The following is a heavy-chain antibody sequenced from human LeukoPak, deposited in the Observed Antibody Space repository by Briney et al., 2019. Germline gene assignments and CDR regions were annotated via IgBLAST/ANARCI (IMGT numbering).Heavy chain of an antibody. CDR3: AKADSSGWYPGWYFDL. CDR2: IYTSGST. CDR1: GGSISSYY. J-gene: IGHJ2*01. V-gene: IGHV4-4*07. Sequence: SETLSLTCTVSGGSISSYYWSWIRQPAGKGLEWIGRIYTSGSTNYNPSLKSRVTMSVDTSKNQFSLKLSSVTAADTAVYYCAKADSSGWYPGWYFDLWGRGTLVTASS. D-gene: IGHD6-19*01.